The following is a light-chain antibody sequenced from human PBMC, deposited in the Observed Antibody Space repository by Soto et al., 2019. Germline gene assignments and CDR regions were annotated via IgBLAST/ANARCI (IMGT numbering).Light chain of an antibody. CDR2: GAS. CDR3: QQYGSSGT. J-gene: IGKJ1*01. V-gene: IGKV3-20*01. Sequence: PGERATLSCRASQSVTNNYLAWYQQKPGQAPRLLIYGASNRATGIPDRFSGSGSGTDFTLTISRLEPEDFAVYHCQQYGSSGTFGQGTKVDIK. CDR1: QSVTNNY.